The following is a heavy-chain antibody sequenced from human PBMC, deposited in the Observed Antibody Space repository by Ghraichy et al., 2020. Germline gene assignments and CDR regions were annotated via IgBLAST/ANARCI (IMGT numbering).Heavy chain of an antibody. D-gene: IGHD6-13*01. CDR2: ISYDGSNK. V-gene: IGHV3-30*04. CDR1: GFTFSSYA. CDR3: ARARKQLPPLPPEGYFQH. J-gene: IGHJ1*01. Sequence: GESLNISCAASGFTFSSYAMHWVRQAPSKGLEWVAVISYDGSNKYYADSVKGRFTISRDNSKNTLYLQMNSLRAEDTAVYYCARARKQLPPLPPEGYFQHWSNGSL.